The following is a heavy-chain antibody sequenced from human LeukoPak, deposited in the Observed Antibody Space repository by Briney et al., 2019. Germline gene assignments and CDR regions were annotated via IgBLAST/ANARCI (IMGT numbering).Heavy chain of an antibody. D-gene: IGHD3-10*01. CDR2: ISSSSSYT. CDR3: ARDFTYYYGSGSFCDY. Sequence: AGGSLRLSCAASGFTFSDYYMSWIRQAPEKGLEWVSYISSSSSYTNYADSVKGRFTISRDNAKNSLYLQMNSLRAEDTAVYYCARDFTYYYGSGSFCDYWGQGTLVTVSS. J-gene: IGHJ4*02. V-gene: IGHV3-11*06. CDR1: GFTFSDYY.